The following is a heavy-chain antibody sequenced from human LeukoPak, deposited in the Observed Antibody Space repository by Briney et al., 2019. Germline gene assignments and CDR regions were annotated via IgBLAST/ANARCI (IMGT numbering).Heavy chain of an antibody. J-gene: IGHJ3*02. CDR3: ARDDGNYYDSSGPDAFDI. V-gene: IGHV3-33*01. D-gene: IGHD3-22*01. Sequence: PGRSLRLSCAASGFTFSSYGMHWVRQAPGKGLEWVAVIWYDGSNKYYADSVKGRFTISRDNSKNTLYLQMNSLRAEDTAVYYCARDDGNYYDSSGPDAFDIWGQGTMVTVSS. CDR1: GFTFSSYG. CDR2: IWYDGSNK.